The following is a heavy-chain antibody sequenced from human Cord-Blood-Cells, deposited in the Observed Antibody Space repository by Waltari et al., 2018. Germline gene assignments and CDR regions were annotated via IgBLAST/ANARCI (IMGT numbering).Heavy chain of an antibody. CDR1: GFTFSSCW. Sequence: EVQLVESGGGLVQPGGSLRLSCAASGFTFSSCWMSWVRQAPGKGLEWVANIKQDGSEKYYVDSVKGRFTISRDNAKNSLYLQMNSLRAEDTAVYYCARSRAEGLDFDYWGQGTLVTVSS. V-gene: IGHV3-7*05. CDR2: IKQDGSEK. CDR3: ARSRAEGLDFDY. J-gene: IGHJ4*02.